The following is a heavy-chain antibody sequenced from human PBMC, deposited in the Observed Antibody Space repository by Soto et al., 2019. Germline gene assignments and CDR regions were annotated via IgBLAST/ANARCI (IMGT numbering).Heavy chain of an antibody. Sequence: SETLSLTCTVSGGSISSSSYYWGWIRQPPGKGLEWIGSIYYSGSTYYNPSLKSRVTISVDTSKNQFSLKLSSVTAADTAVYYCARGVDIVATYDYWGQGTLVTSPQ. CDR2: IYYSGST. CDR1: GGSISSSSYY. J-gene: IGHJ4*02. V-gene: IGHV4-39*01. CDR3: ARGVDIVATYDY. D-gene: IGHD5-12*01.